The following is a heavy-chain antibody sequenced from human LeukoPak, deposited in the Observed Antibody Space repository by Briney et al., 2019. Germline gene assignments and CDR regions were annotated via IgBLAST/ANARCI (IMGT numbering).Heavy chain of an antibody. CDR1: GYSISSGYY. Sequence: ASETLSLTCTVSGYSISSGYYWGWIRQPPGKGLEWIGSIYHSGSTYYNPSLKSRVTISVDTSKNQFSLKLSSVTAADTAVYYCARVAYDFWSGQQYYYYYYMDVWGKGTTVTVSS. CDR2: IYHSGST. J-gene: IGHJ6*03. V-gene: IGHV4-38-2*02. D-gene: IGHD3-3*01. CDR3: ARVAYDFWSGQQYYYYYYMDV.